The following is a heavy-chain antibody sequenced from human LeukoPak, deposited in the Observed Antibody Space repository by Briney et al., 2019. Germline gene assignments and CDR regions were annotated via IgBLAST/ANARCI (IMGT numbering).Heavy chain of an antibody. CDR1: GFTFSSSW. D-gene: IGHD7-27*01. J-gene: IGHJ4*02. Sequence: GGSLRLSCAASGFTFSSSWMSWVRQAPGKGLEWVANIKHDGSDKYYVDSVKGRFTISRDNAKNSLYLQMNSLRDEDTAVYYCARDTGALVFWGQGTLVTVSS. CDR2: IKHDGSDK. V-gene: IGHV3-7*01. CDR3: ARDTGALVF.